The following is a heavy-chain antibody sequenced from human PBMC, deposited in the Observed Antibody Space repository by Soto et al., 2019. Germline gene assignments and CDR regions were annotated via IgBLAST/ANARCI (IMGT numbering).Heavy chain of an antibody. D-gene: IGHD2-21*01. CDR1: GGTFSTYS. Sequence: QVQLVQSGAEVKKPGSSVKVSYKDSGGTFSTYSMFWVRQAPGQGLEWMGRIIPMLGVRNYAQRFQDRVTIIADKSTATVLMELSSLRSEDTALYYCTIGSWSGEVFDIWGQGTMVTVSS. CDR3: TIGSWSGEVFDI. J-gene: IGHJ3*02. V-gene: IGHV1-69*02. CDR2: IIPMLGVR.